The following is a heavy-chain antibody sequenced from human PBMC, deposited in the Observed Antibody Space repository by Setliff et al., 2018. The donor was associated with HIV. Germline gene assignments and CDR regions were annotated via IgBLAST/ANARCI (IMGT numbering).Heavy chain of an antibody. CDR3: ARSPSYRSSWEYYFDY. CDR1: GDTDFY. Sequence: PSETLSLTCTVSGDTDFYWNWIRQPPGKGLEWIGYIHASGKTNYNHSLRTRVIISVDTSNQFSLKLSSVTAADAAVYYCARSPSYRSSWEYYFDYWGQGILVTVSS. J-gene: IGHJ4*02. CDR2: IHASGKT. V-gene: IGHV4-4*09. D-gene: IGHD6-13*01.